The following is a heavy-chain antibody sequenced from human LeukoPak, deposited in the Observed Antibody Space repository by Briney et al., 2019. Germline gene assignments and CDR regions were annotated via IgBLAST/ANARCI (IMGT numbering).Heavy chain of an antibody. D-gene: IGHD4-17*01. V-gene: IGHV4-61*01. CDR1: GGSFSSGSYY. CDR3: ARIDFRGTYGDWEDAFDI. CDR2: IYYSGST. Sequence: SETLSLTCTVSGGSFSSGSYYWSWIRQPPGKGLEWIGYIYYSGSTNYNPSLKSRVTISVDTSKNQFSLKLSSVTAADTAVYYCARIDFRGTYGDWEDAFDIWGQGTMVTVSS. J-gene: IGHJ3*02.